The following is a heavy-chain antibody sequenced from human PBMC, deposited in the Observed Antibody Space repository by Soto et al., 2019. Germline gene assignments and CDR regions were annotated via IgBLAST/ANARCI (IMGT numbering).Heavy chain of an antibody. CDR2: ISYDGSNK. CDR1: GFTFSSYA. CDR3: ARDLGQQLPHGGWFDP. V-gene: IGHV3-30-3*01. D-gene: IGHD6-13*01. Sequence: SGGSLRLSCAASGFTFSSYAMHWVRQAPGKGLEWVAVISYDGSNKYYADSVKGRFTISRDNSKNTLYLQMNSLRAEDTAVYYCARDLGQQLPHGGWFDPWGQGTLVTVSS. J-gene: IGHJ5*02.